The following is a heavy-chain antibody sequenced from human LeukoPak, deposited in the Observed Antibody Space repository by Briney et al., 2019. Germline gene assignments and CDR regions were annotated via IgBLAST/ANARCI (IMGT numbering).Heavy chain of an antibody. J-gene: IGHJ6*02. CDR2: INGDGEFT. Sequence: GGSLRLSCEDSGFSFGGFYMHWVRQAPGEGLEWVSTINGDGEFTVYAASVKGRFTISRDNSKNTLILQMPSLTAEDAALYYCANLGVQGFMDVWGQGTRVLVS. V-gene: IGHV3-23*01. CDR1: GFSFGGFY. D-gene: IGHD3-16*01. CDR3: ANLGVQGFMDV.